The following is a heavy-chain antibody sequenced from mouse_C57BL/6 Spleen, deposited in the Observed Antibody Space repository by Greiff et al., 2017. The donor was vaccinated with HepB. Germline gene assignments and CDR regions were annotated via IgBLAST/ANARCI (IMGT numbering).Heavy chain of an antibody. J-gene: IGHJ3*01. D-gene: IGHD2-2*01. V-gene: IGHV1-42*01. CDR2: INPSTGGT. CDR3: AIRWRDGYGWFAY. Sequence: EVQLQQSGPELVKPGASVKISCKASGYSFTGYYMNWVKQSPEKSLEWIGEINPSTGGTTYNQKFKAKATLTVDKSSSTAYMQLKSLTSEDSAVYYCAIRWRDGYGWFAYWGQGTLVTVSA. CDR1: GYSFTGYY.